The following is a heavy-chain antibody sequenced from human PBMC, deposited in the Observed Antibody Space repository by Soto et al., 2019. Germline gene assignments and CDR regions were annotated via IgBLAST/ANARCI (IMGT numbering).Heavy chain of an antibody. Sequence: ASVKVSCKASGYTFTSYGISWVRQAPGQGLEWMGWISAYNGNTNYAQKLQGRVTMTTDTSTSTAYMELRSLRSDDTAVYYCAREDDYGDYKGAFDIWGQGTMVTVSS. D-gene: IGHD4-17*01. V-gene: IGHV1-18*01. J-gene: IGHJ3*02. CDR2: ISAYNGNT. CDR1: GYTFTSYG. CDR3: AREDDYGDYKGAFDI.